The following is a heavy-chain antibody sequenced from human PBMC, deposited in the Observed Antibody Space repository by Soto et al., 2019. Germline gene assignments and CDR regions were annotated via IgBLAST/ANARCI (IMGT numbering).Heavy chain of an antibody. CDR1: GGTFSSYT. D-gene: IGHD6-6*01. CDR3: ARQYSSSSDYYYYYYMDV. CDR2: ISANNGIT. V-gene: IGHV1-18*01. J-gene: IGHJ6*03. Sequence: ASVKVSCKASGGTFSSYTISWVRQAPGQGLEWMGWISANNGITNYAQKLQGRVTMTTDKSTSTAYVELRSLRSDDTAVYYCARQYSSSSDYYYYYYMDVWGKGTTVTVSS.